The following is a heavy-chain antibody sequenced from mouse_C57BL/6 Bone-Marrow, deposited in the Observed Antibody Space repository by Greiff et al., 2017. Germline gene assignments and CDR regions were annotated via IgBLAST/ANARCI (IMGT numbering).Heavy chain of an antibody. J-gene: IGHJ4*01. Sequence: VQVVESGAELARPGASVKMSCKASGYTFTSYTMHWVKQRPGQGLEWIGYINPSSGYTKYNQKFKDKATLTADKSSSTAYMQLSSLTSEDSAVYYCARGDYYGSSYEMDSGGQGTSVTVSS. V-gene: IGHV1-4*01. CDR3: ARGDYYGSSYEMDS. CDR1: GYTFTSYT. CDR2: INPSSGYT. D-gene: IGHD1-1*01.